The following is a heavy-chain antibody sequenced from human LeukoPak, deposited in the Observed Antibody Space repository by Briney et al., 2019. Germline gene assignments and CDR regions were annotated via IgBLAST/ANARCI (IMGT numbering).Heavy chain of an antibody. J-gene: IGHJ3*02. CDR1: GGSISSYY. CDR3: ARDYRNAFDI. D-gene: IGHD4-11*01. V-gene: IGHV4-4*07. Sequence: PSETLSLTCTVSGGSISSYYWSWIRQPAGKGLEWIGRMYTSGSANYNPSLKSRLTMSLDTSKNQLSLKLTSVTAADTAVYYCARDYRNAFDIWGQGTMVTVSS. CDR2: MYTSGSA.